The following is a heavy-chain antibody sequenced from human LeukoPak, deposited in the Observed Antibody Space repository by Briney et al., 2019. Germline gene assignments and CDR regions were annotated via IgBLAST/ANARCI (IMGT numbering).Heavy chain of an antibody. CDR3: ARGLGWDSGTYLGA. D-gene: IGHD1-26*01. Sequence: ASVKVSCKASGYTFTGYYMHWVRQAPGQGLEWMGWINPNSGDTNYAQKFQGRVSMTRYTSISTAYMDLSGLRSDDTALYYCARGLGWDSGTYLGAWGQGTLVTVSS. CDR2: INPNSGDT. J-gene: IGHJ5*02. CDR1: GYTFTGYY. V-gene: IGHV1-2*02.